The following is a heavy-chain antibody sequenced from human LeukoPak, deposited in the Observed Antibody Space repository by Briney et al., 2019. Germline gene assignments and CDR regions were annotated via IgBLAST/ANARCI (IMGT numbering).Heavy chain of an antibody. D-gene: IGHD3-10*01. CDR2: ISTYNGNT. Sequence: ASVKVSCKASGYSFTTYGISWVRQAPGQGLEWMGWISTYNGNTNYAQKLQGRVTMTTDTSTSTAYMELTSLRSDDTAVYYCAKAPNYSGSGSPLFDYWGQGTLVTVSS. CDR1: GYSFTTYG. J-gene: IGHJ4*02. CDR3: AKAPNYSGSGSPLFDY. V-gene: IGHV1-18*01.